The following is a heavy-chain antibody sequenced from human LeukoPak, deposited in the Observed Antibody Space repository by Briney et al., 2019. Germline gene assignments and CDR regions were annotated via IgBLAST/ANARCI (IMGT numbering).Heavy chain of an antibody. V-gene: IGHV3-33*01. CDR1: GFTFSYYA. CDR3: ASMTGELDY. CDR2: IWYDGSNK. D-gene: IGHD7-27*01. J-gene: IGHJ4*02. Sequence: PGGSLRLSCAASGFTFSYYAMHWVRQAPSKGLEWVAVIWYDGSNKDYADSVKGRFTISRDNSKNTLYLQMNSLRAEDTAVYYCASMTGELDYWGQGTLVTVSS.